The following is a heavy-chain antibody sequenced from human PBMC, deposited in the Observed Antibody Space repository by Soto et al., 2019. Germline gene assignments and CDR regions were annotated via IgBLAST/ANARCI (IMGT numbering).Heavy chain of an antibody. CDR3: AGTFPRGFWSGSGYYFDY. CDR2: IYYSGST. J-gene: IGHJ4*02. CDR1: GGSISSYY. D-gene: IGHD3-3*01. V-gene: IGHV4-59*01. Sequence: SETLSLTCTVSGGSISSYYWSWIRQPPGKGLEWIGYIYYSGSTNYNPSLKSRVTISVDTSKNQFSMKLSSVTAADTAVYYCAGTFPRGFWSGSGYYFDYWGQGTLVTVSS.